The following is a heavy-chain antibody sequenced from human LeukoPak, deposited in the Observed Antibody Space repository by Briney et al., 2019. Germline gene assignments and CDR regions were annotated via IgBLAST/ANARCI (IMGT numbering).Heavy chain of an antibody. D-gene: IGHD2-15*01. J-gene: IGHJ6*03. CDR2: ITWDGGST. CDR1: GFTFDDCT. Sequence: GGSLRLSCAASGFTFDDCTMHWVRQVPGKGLEWVSLITWDGGSTYYADSVKGRFTISRDNSKNSLYLQMNTLRTEDTALYYCAKQAASLLNSYMDVWGKGTTVTVSS. CDR3: AKQAASLLNSYMDV. V-gene: IGHV3-43*01.